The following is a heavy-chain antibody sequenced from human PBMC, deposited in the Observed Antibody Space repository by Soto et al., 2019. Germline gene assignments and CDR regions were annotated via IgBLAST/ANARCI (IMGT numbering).Heavy chain of an antibody. CDR3: ARERDMVLCEVGFRCLHQGYSY. J-gene: IGHJ4*02. D-gene: IGHD5-12*01. Sequence: QVQLVQSGAEVKKPGSSVKVSCKASGGTFSSYAISWVRQAPGQGLEWMGGIIPIFGTANYAQKFQGRVTITADKSTSTAYMELSSLRSEDTAVYYCARERDMVLCEVGFRCLHQGYSYWGQGTLVTVSS. CDR1: GGTFSSYA. V-gene: IGHV1-69*06. CDR2: IIPIFGTA.